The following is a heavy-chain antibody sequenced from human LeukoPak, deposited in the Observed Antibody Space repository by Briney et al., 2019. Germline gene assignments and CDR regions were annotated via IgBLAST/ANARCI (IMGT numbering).Heavy chain of an antibody. CDR2: IYYSGRT. CDR3: ARTNPMVRGVIISPYYYFGMDV. CDR1: GGSISSYY. J-gene: IGHJ6*02. D-gene: IGHD3-10*01. V-gene: IGHV4-59*01. Sequence: SETVSLTCTVSGGSISSYYWSWIRQPPGKGLEWIGYIYYSGRTNYNPSLKSRVTISVDTSKNQFSLKLSSVTAADTAVYYCARTNPMVRGVIISPYYYFGMDVWGHGTTV.